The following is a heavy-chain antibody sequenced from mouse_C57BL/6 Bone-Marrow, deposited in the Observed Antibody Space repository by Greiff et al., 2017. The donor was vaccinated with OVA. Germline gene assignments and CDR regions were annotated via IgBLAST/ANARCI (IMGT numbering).Heavy chain of an antibody. J-gene: IGHJ4*01. CDR2: VFPGSGSA. CDR1: GYTFTDSY. D-gene: IGHD1-1*01. Sequence: VQLQQSGPELVKPWDSVKISCKASGYTFTDSYINWVKQRPGPGLELIWWVFPGSGSAYYNEKFLGKPTLTVDKSSSTDYMLLSSLDSEDSAVYFCARSSTPVRAMDYWGQGTSVTVSS. CDR3: ARSSTPVRAMDY. V-gene: IGHV1-75*01.